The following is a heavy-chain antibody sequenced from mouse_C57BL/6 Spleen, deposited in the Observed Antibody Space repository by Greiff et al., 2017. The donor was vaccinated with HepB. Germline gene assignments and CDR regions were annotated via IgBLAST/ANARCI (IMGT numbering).Heavy chain of an antibody. CDR3: ARGDQLTGTGY. Sequence: QVQLQQPGAELVMPGASVKLSCKASGYTFTSYWMHWVKQRPGQGLEWIGEIDPSDSYTNYNQKFKGKSTLTVDKSSSTAYMQLSSLTSEDSAVYYCARGDQLTGTGYWGQGTTLTVSS. J-gene: IGHJ2*01. CDR1: GYTFTSYW. D-gene: IGHD4-1*01. CDR2: IDPSDSYT. V-gene: IGHV1-69*01.